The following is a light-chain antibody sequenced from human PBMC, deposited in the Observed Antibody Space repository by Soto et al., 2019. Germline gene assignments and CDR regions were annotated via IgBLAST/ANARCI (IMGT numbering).Light chain of an antibody. Sequence: DIQITQSPSTLSASVGDGVTITCRASQRISTWLAWYQQNPGKAPKLLISDASSLETGVPSRFSGSGSGTEFTLTINSLQPDDFATYHCQQHKSYWTFGQGTKVDIK. J-gene: IGKJ1*01. CDR2: DAS. CDR3: QQHKSYWT. V-gene: IGKV1-5*01. CDR1: QRISTW.